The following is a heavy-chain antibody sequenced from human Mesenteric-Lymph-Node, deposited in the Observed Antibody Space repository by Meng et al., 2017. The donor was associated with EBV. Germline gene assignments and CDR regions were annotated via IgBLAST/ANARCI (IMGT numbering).Heavy chain of an antibody. J-gene: IGHJ4*02. D-gene: IGHD6-19*01. CDR2: INHSGST. V-gene: IGHV4-34*01. CDR3: ARAGSSGWSDLDY. CDR1: GESFGGYY. Sequence: QVQLKQWGEGLLKPSETLSLTCGVYGESFGGYYWNWIRQPPGKGLEWIGEINHSGSTNYNPSLKSRVTISIDTSKNQFSVKLTSVTAADTAVYYCARAGSSGWSDLDYWGQGTLVTVSS.